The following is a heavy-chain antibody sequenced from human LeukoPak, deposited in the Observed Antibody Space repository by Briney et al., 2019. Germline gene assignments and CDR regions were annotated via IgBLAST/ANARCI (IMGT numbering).Heavy chain of an antibody. CDR1: RGSISSYY. Sequence: KPSETLSLTCTVSRGSISSYYWSWIRQPPGKGLEWIGYIPYSGSTNYNPSLKSRVTASVDTSKNQFSLRLSSVTAADTAVYYCARAIGYSSVFDYWGQGTLVTVSS. J-gene: IGHJ4*02. V-gene: IGHV4-59*01. D-gene: IGHD6-19*01. CDR2: IPYSGST. CDR3: ARAIGYSSVFDY.